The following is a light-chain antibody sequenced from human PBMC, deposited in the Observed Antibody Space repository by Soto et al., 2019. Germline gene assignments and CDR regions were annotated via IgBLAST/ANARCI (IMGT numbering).Light chain of an antibody. V-gene: IGKV3-20*01. CDR3: QQYASSPIA. CDR2: VAS. Sequence: EIVLTQSPGTLSLSPGERATLSCRASQSVSSYLAWYQQRPGQAPRLLIYVASSRATGVPDRFSGSGSGTDFTLTISRLEPEDFAVYYCQQYASSPIAFGQGTRLEIK. J-gene: IGKJ5*01. CDR1: QSVSSY.